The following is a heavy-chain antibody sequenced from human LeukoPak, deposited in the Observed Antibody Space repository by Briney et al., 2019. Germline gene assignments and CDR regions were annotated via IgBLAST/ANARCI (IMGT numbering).Heavy chain of an antibody. CDR3: ARQVGGMTTVTADFDY. D-gene: IGHD4-17*01. CDR1: GFSISSGYY. Sequence: SETLSLTCILSGFSISSGYYWGWIRQPPGKGLEWIGSIHHSGSPYYKSSLKSRVTISLDMSRNQFSLKLNSVTASDTAVYYCARQVGGMTTVTADFDYWGQGTLVTVSS. V-gene: IGHV4-38-2*02. CDR2: IHHSGSP. J-gene: IGHJ4*02.